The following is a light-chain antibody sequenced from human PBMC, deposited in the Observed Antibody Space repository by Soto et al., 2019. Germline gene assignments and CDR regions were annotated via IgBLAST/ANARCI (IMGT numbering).Light chain of an antibody. Sequence: VLTQSPAPLSLSPGGRAILSCRASQTVSRYYLSWYQKKPGQPPRLLIYGASTRATGVPDRFSGSGSGADFTLTISSLQPEDFVVYYCQQALTFGGGTTVE. CDR1: QTVSRYY. J-gene: IGKJ4*01. CDR2: GAS. V-gene: IGKV3D-7*01. CDR3: QQALT.